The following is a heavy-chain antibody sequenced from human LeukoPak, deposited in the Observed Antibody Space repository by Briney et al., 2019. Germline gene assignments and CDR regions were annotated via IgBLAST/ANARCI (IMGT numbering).Heavy chain of an antibody. Sequence: SETLSLTCTVSGGSISNSSYYWGWIRQPPGKGLEWIGSIYYSGSTYYNPSLKSRVTISVDTSKNQFSLKLSSVTAADTAVYYCARATENDFWGVYVGYYYYYLDVWAKGPRSPSP. J-gene: IGHJ6*03. V-gene: IGHV4-39*07. CDR3: ARATENDFWGVYVGYYYYYLDV. CDR2: IYYSGST. D-gene: IGHD3-3*01. CDR1: GGSISNSSYY.